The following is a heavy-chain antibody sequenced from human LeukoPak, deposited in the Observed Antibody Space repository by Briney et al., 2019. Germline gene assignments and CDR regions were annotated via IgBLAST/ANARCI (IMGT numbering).Heavy chain of an antibody. J-gene: IGHJ4*02. V-gene: IGHV3-11*05. Sequence: GGSLRLSCAASGFSFSDYYMSWMRQTPGKGLEWVSYISSSSSYTNYADSVKGRFTISRDNAKNSLYLQMDSLRDDDTAVYYCARAYGSGSHGYWGQGTLVTVSS. CDR1: GFSFSDYY. D-gene: IGHD3-10*01. CDR2: ISSSSSYT. CDR3: ARAYGSGSHGY.